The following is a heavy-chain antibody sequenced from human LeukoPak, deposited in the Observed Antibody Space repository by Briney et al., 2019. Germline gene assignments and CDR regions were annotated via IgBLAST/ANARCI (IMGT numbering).Heavy chain of an antibody. V-gene: IGHV3-7*03. CDR1: GFTFSSYW. J-gene: IGHJ5*02. Sequence: GGSLRLSCAAPGFTFSSYWMSWVRQAPGKGLEWVANIKQDGSEKYYVDSVKGRFTISRDNAKNSLYLQMNSLRAEDTAVYYCARDQSSGWYGLSYNWFDPWGQGTLVTVSS. D-gene: IGHD6-19*01. CDR3: ARDQSSGWYGLSYNWFDP. CDR2: IKQDGSEK.